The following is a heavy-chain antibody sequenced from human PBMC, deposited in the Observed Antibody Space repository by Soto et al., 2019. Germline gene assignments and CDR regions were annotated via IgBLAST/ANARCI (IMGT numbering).Heavy chain of an antibody. CDR3: ERALFSYGSVDHDLHYFPTTPFSDS. D-gene: IGHD3-10*01. CDR1: GYTFISDA. J-gene: IGHJ5*01. Sequence: SVKVCCKAPGYTFISDAIICARQAPGQGLEWMGWISTYNGNTNYAQKFQGRVTMTTDTSTSTAYMEVESLRSDDTAGYYCERALFSYGSVDHDLHYFPTTPFSDS. CDR2: ISTYNGNT. V-gene: IGHV1-18*01.